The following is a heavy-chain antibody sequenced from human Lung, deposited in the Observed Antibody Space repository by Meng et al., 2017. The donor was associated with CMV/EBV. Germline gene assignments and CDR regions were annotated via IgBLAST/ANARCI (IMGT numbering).Heavy chain of an antibody. J-gene: IGHJ6*01. D-gene: IGHD3-3*01. CDR3: ARTTYDFWSGIYYYYYYGMDV. V-gene: IGHV4-34*01. Sequence: SXTLSLXCAVYGGSFSGYYWSWIRQPPGKGLEWIGEINHSGSTNYNPSLKSRVTISVDTSKNQFSLKLSSVTAADTAVYYCARTTYDFWSGIYYYYYYGMDVWXQETTVTVSS. CDR2: INHSGST. CDR1: GGSFSGYY.